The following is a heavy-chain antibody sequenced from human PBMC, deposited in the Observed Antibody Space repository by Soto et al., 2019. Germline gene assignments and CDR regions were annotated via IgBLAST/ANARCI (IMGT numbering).Heavy chain of an antibody. J-gene: IGHJ3*02. D-gene: IGHD3-9*01. Sequence: QVQLVESGGGVVQPGRSLRLSCAASGFTFSSYGMHWVRQAPGKGLEWVAVIWYDGSNKYYADSVKGRFTISRDNSKNTLYLQMNSLRAEDTAVYYCARGFDWSPLDAFDIWGQGTMVTVSS. V-gene: IGHV3-33*01. CDR2: IWYDGSNK. CDR1: GFTFSSYG. CDR3: ARGFDWSPLDAFDI.